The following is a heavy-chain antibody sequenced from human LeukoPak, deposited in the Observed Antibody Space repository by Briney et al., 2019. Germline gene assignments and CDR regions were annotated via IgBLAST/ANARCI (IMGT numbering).Heavy chain of an antibody. CDR2: INAGNGNT. J-gene: IGHJ4*02. CDR1: GYTFTSYA. Sequence: ASVKVSCKASGYTFTSYAMHWVRQAPGQRLEWMGWINAGNGNTKYSQKFQGRVTITRDTSASIAYMELSSLRSEDTAVYYCARVQYSSGRGELDYWGQGTLVTVSS. CDR3: ARVQYSSGRGELDY. D-gene: IGHD6-19*01. V-gene: IGHV1-3*01.